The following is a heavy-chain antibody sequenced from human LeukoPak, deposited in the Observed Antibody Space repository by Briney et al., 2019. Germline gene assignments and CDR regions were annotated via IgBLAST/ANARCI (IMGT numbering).Heavy chain of an antibody. Sequence: GGSLRLSCAASGFTFDDYAMHWVRQTPGKGQGWVSSIGWKSYNIAYADSVKGRFTISRDNAKNSLYLQMNSLRAEDMALYYCAKLRVAGSNLDAFDIWGQGTLVTVSS. CDR3: AKLRVAGSNLDAFDI. V-gene: IGHV3-9*03. CDR1: GFTFDDYA. J-gene: IGHJ3*02. CDR2: IGWKSYNI. D-gene: IGHD6-19*01.